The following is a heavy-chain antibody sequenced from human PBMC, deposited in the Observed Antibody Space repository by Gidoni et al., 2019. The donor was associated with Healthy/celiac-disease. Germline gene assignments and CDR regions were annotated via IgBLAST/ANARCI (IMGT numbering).Heavy chain of an antibody. V-gene: IGHV3-30*18. CDR2: ISYEGSKK. J-gene: IGHJ2*01. CDR1: GFPFSSYG. CDR3: AKDMRYSGTHGYFDL. Sequence: QVPLVESGGGVVQPGRSLILPCAASGFPFSSYGMHWVRQAPGKGLEWVEVISYEGSKKYYADSGKGRFTTPRDNSKNTLYLQMNSLRAEDTAVYYCAKDMRYSGTHGYFDLWGRGTLVTVSS. D-gene: IGHD1-26*01.